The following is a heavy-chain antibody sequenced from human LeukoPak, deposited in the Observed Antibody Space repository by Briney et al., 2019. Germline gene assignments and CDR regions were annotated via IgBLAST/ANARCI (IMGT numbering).Heavy chain of an antibody. CDR3: ATSLGAPGYFDY. CDR1: RGSISSSNW. J-gene: IGHJ4*02. D-gene: IGHD1-26*01. V-gene: IGHV4-4*02. CDR2: IYHSGST. Sequence: PSETLSLTCAVSRGSISSSNWWSWVRQPPGKGLEWIGEIYHSGSTNYNPSLKSRVTISVDKSKNQFSLKLSSVTAADTAVYYCATSLGAPGYFDYWGQGTLVTVSS.